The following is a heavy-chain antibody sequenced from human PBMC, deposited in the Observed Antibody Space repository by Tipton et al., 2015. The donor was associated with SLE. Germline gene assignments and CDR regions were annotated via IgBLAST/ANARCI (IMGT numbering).Heavy chain of an antibody. CDR1: DGSISRGGYY. V-gene: IGHV4-31*03. CDR2: IYHSGST. D-gene: IGHD3-3*01. Sequence: TLSLTCTVSDGSISRGGYYWSWIRQHPGKGLEWIGYIYHSGSTYYNPSLRSRLTISVDTAKNQFSLSLSSVTAADTAVYYCAREGSGNGFDCWGQGTLVTVSS. J-gene: IGHJ4*02. CDR3: AREGSGNGFDC.